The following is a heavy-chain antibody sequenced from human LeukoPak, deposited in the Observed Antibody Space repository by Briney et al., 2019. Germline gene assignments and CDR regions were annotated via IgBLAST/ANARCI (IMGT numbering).Heavy chain of an antibody. CDR2: IYHSGST. CDR3: ARGERYDILTWWY. J-gene: IGHJ4*02. Sequence: SETLSLTCAVYGGSISIGGYSWSWIRQPPGKGLEWIGYIYHSGSTYYNPSLKSRVTISVDRSKNQFSLKLSSVTAADTAVYYCARGERYDILTWWYWGQGTLVTVSS. CDR1: GGSISIGGYS. D-gene: IGHD3-9*01. V-gene: IGHV4-30-2*01.